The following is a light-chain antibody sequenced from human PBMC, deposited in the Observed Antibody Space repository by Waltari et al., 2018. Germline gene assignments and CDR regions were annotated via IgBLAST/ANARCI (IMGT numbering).Light chain of an antibody. Sequence: DIVMTQTPLSLSVSPGQPASISCTSSQSHLHRVGKTYLYWYLKRPGQSPQLLISEVSSRFSGVPDRFSGSGSGTDFTLKISRVEAEDVGLYYCMQGVHLPLTFGGGTKVEIQ. CDR3: MQGVHLPLT. J-gene: IGKJ4*01. CDR2: EVS. V-gene: IGKV2-29*03. CDR1: QSHLHRVGKTY.